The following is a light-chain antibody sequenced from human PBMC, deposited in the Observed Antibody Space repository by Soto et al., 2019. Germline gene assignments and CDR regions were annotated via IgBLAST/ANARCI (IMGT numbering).Light chain of an antibody. Sequence: QSALTQPASVSGSPGQSITISCTGTNSDVGSYKFVSWYQQHPGEVPKLIIYEATKRPSGLSNRFSGSKSGNTASLTISGLQAEDEADYYCCSFAGGSATWVFGGGTKLTVL. CDR1: NSDVGSYKF. CDR2: EAT. J-gene: IGLJ3*02. CDR3: CSFAGGSATWV. V-gene: IGLV2-23*01.